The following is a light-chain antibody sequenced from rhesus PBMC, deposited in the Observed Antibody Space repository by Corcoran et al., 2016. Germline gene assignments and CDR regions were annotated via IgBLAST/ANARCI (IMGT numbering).Light chain of an antibody. J-gene: IGKJ2*01. CDR3: LQHNSYPHS. V-gene: IGKV1-28*01. CDR1: QGISSY. Sequence: DIQMTQSPSSLSASVGDTVTITCRASQGISSYLNWFQQKPEKAPKLLFYAASSLESGVPSRFSGDGSGTEFTLTFRSLQPEDFAAYYCLQHNSYPHSFGQGTKVEIK. CDR2: AAS.